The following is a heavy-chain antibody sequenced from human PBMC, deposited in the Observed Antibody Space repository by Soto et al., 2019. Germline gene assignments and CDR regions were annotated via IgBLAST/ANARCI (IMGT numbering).Heavy chain of an antibody. Sequence: QVQLQESGPGLVNASGTLSLTCGVSGGSINTNNWWSWLRQPPGQGLAGIAEVYHSGSSNYNPSLKSRLSISVDTSKNQFSLRLTSVTAADSAVYYCARAKLCNTLSCPDSFDTWGQGTLVSVSS. CDR1: GGSINTNNW. D-gene: IGHD2-2*01. CDR2: VYHSGSS. CDR3: ARAKLCNTLSCPDSFDT. J-gene: IGHJ4*02. V-gene: IGHV4-4*02.